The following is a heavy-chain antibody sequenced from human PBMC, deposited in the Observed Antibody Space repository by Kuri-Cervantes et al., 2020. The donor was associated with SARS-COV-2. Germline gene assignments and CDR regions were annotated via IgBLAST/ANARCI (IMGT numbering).Heavy chain of an antibody. CDR3: AREKNDFWSGYSDVKYFQH. CDR2: IYYSGST. V-gene: IGHV4-30-4*08. J-gene: IGHJ1*01. Sequence: SCTVSGGSISSGDYYWSWIRQPPGKGLEWIGYIYYSGSTYYNPSLKSRVTISVDTSKNQFSLKLSSVTAADTAVYYCAREKNDFWSGYSDVKYFQHWGQGTLVTVSS. D-gene: IGHD3-3*01. CDR1: GGSISSGDYY.